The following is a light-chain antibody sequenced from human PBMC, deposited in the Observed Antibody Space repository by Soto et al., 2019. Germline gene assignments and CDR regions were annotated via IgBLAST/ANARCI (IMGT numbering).Light chain of an antibody. J-gene: IGKJ1*01. Sequence: EIVLTQSPATLFLSPGEKPPLPGRAGQSFGSAIAWYQHKPGQAPRLLIFDASQRATGIPARFRGSGSGTDFTLSISSLEPEDFAVYYCQQRTDRPPWTFGQGTKVESK. CDR2: DAS. V-gene: IGKV3-11*01. CDR3: QQRTDRPPWT. CDR1: QSFGSA.